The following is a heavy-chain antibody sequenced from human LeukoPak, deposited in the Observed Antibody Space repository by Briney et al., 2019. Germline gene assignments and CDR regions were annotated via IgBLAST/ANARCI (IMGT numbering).Heavy chain of an antibody. D-gene: IGHD5-12*01. V-gene: IGHV4-34*01. CDR3: ARGRIVATITVLYLNWFDP. CDR1: DGSCSGYY. CDR2: INHSGST. J-gene: IGHJ5*02. Sequence: KASETLSLXCAVYDGSCSGYYWSWIRRPPGKGLESIGEINHSGSTNYNPSLKSRVTISVDTSKNQFSLKLSSVTAADTAVYYCARGRIVATITVLYLNWFDPWGQGTLVTVSS.